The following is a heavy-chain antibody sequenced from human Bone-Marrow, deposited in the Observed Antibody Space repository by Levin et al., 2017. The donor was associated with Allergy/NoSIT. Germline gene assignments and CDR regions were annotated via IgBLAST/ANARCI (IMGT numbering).Heavy chain of an antibody. D-gene: IGHD3-10*01. J-gene: IGHJ3*02. Sequence: HPGGSLRLSCAASGYTFSDYAMHWVRQAPGKGLEWVAVIWSDGLQKYYLESVKGRFTISRDTSKSALFLEVNSLRDEDTAVYFCTRGGEAAGAFDIWGQGATVTVSS. CDR3: TRGGEAAGAFDI. CDR2: IWSDGLQK. V-gene: IGHV3-33*01. CDR1: GYTFSDYA.